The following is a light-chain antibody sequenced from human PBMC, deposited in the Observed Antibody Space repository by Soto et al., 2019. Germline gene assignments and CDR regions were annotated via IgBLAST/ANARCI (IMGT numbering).Light chain of an antibody. J-gene: IGKJ4*01. CDR2: DAS. CDR3: QQRSNWPPMLT. Sequence: ENVLTQSPGTLSLSPGERATLSCRASQSVTNSFFAWYQQKPGQGPRLLIYDASNRATGIPARFSGSGSGTDFTLTISSLEPEDFAVYYCQQRSNWPPMLTFGGGTKVEIK. V-gene: IGKV3-11*01. CDR1: QSVTNSF.